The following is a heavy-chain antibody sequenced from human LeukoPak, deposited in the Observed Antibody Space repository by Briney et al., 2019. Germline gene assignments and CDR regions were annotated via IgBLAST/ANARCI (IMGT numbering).Heavy chain of an antibody. J-gene: IGHJ6*02. D-gene: IGHD1-26*01. CDR2: IYYSGNT. CDR1: GGSISSGGSY. V-gene: IGHV4-31*03. CDR3: ARDGARLGAYYYGMDV. Sequence: SQTLSLTCTVSGGSISSGGSYWSWIRQHPGKGLEWIGYIYYSGNTYYNPSLKSRVTISLDTSKNQFSLKLSSVTAADTAVYYCARDGARLGAYYYGMDVWGQGTTVTVSS.